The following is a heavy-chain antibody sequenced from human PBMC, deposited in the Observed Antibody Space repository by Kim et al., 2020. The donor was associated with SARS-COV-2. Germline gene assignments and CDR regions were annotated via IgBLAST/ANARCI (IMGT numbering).Heavy chain of an antibody. D-gene: IGHD3-3*01. CDR2: IHDNGNT. CDR3: ARHLNTLETFYNLDY. V-gene: IGHV4-59*08. CDR1: GDPMNIYY. Sequence: SETLSLTCSVSGDPMNIYYWSWLRQSPGKGLEWIAYIHDNGNTRNNPSLRGRITTSIDTSKRQFFLKLRSVTAADTAIYYCARHLNTLETFYNLDYWGQGALVTVSS. J-gene: IGHJ4*02.